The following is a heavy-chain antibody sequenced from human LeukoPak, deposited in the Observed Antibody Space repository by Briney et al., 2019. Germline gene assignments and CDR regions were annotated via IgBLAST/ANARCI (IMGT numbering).Heavy chain of an antibody. Sequence: GASVKVSCKASGYTFTSYGISWVRQAPGQGLEWMGWISAYNGNTNYAQKLQGRVTMTTDTSTSTAYMELRSLRSDDTAVYYCAREKRPYNWNDDALDHWGQGTLVTVSS. CDR3: AREKRPYNWNDDALDH. D-gene: IGHD1-1*01. CDR2: ISAYNGNT. V-gene: IGHV1-18*01. J-gene: IGHJ4*02. CDR1: GYTFTSYG.